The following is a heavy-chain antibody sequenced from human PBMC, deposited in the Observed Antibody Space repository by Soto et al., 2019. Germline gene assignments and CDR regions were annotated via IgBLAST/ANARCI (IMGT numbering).Heavy chain of an antibody. CDR1: GFTFISYA. CDR2: ISYDGSNK. J-gene: IGHJ4*02. D-gene: IGHD1-26*01. V-gene: IGHV3-30-3*01. CDR3: ARELGGATVFDY. Sequence: RGSLSRSCAASGFTFISYAMHWVRQAPGKGLELLAVISYDGSNKYYADSVKGRFTISRDNSKNTLYLQMNSLRAEDTAVYYCARELGGATVFDYRGQGTLVNVSA.